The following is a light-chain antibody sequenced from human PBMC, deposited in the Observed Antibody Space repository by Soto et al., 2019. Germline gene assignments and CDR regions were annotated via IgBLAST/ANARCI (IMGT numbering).Light chain of an antibody. J-gene: IGLJ1*01. CDR3: SSYTSSSTLV. Sequence: QSVLTQPASVSGSPGQSITISCTGTSNDAGGYNYVSWYQQHPGKANKLMIYDVSNRPSGVSNRFSGSKSGNTASLTISGLQAEDEADYYCSSYTSSSTLVFGTGTKVTVL. V-gene: IGLV2-14*01. CDR1: SNDAGGYNY. CDR2: DVS.